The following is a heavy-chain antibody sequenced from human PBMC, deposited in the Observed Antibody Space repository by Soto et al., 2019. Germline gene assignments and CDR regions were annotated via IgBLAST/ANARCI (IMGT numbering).Heavy chain of an antibody. D-gene: IGHD5-12*01. CDR2: ISGSGAYT. V-gene: IGHV3-23*01. Sequence: EVKLLESGGGLVQPGESLRLSCAASGFTFSSYAMTWVRQAPGKGLEWVSSISGSGAYTYFADSVKGRFTISRDNSKATLYLQMSSLRVEDTAIYDCANDSRGHPQGWFDPWGKGTLVTVSS. J-gene: IGHJ5*02. CDR3: ANDSRGHPQGWFDP. CDR1: GFTFSSYA.